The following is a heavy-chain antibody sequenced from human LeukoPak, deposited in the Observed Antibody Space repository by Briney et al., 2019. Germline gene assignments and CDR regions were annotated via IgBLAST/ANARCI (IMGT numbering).Heavy chain of an antibody. CDR2: VRPSSGDT. Sequence: ASVKVSCKASGYDFTGYYIHWVRQAPGQGLEWMGWVRPSSGDTNYAQKFQGRVTMTTDTSNSTAYMELSRLRSDDTAVYYCARGERGGKRNHFFDSWGHGSLVTVSS. V-gene: IGHV1-2*02. CDR3: ARGERGGKRNHFFDS. D-gene: IGHD4-23*01. J-gene: IGHJ4*01. CDR1: GYDFTGYY.